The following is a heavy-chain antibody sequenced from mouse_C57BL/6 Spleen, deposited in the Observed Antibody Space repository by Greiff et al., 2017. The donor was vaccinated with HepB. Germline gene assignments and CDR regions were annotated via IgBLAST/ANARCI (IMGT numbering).Heavy chain of an antibody. V-gene: IGHV5-9*01. D-gene: IGHD4-1*01. CDR3: ARKDWDAFAY. Sequence: VQLKESGGGLVKPGGSLKLSCAASGFTFSSYTMSWVRQTPEKRLEWVATISGGGGNTYYPDSVKGRFTISRDNAKNTLYLQMSSLRSEDTALYYCARKDWDAFAYWGQGTLVTVSA. CDR1: GFTFSSYT. J-gene: IGHJ3*01. CDR2: ISGGGGNT.